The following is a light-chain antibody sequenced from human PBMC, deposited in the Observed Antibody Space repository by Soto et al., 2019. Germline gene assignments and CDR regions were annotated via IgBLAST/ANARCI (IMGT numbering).Light chain of an antibody. Sequence: EIVMTQSPATLSVSPGERATLSCRASQSVSSILAWYQQKPGQAPRLLIYGATTRPTGIPARFSGSGSGTEFTLTISSLQSEDSAVYYCQQYSNWPYTFGQGTKLEIK. CDR1: QSVSSI. J-gene: IGKJ2*01. CDR3: QQYSNWPYT. CDR2: GAT. V-gene: IGKV3-15*01.